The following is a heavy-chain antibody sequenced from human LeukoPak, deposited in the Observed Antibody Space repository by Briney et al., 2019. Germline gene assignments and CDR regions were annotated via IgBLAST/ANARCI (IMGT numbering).Heavy chain of an antibody. V-gene: IGHV4-39*01. J-gene: IGHJ4*02. D-gene: IGHD3-3*01. CDR1: GGSISSSSYS. CDR3: ARLRFDVWSGYTQPYLDY. CDR2: IYYSGTT. Sequence: PSETLSLTCTVSGGSISSSSYSWGWIRQPPGKGLEWIGSIYYSGTTYYNPSLKSRVTISVDTSKIQFSLKLSSVAATDTAVYFCARLRFDVWSGYTQPYLDYWGQGTLVTVSS.